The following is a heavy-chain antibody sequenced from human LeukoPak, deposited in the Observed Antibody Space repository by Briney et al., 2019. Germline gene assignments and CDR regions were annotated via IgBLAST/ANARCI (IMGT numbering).Heavy chain of an antibody. V-gene: IGHV1-2*02. CDR1: GYTFTGYY. CDR2: INPNSGGT. Sequence: ASVKVSCKASGYTFTGYYMYWVRQAPGQGLEWMGWINPNSGGTNYAQKFQGRVTMTRDTSISTAYMELSRLRSDDTAVYYCARYSGYDFGWYNWFDPWGQGTLVTVSS. J-gene: IGHJ5*02. D-gene: IGHD5-12*01. CDR3: ARYSGYDFGWYNWFDP.